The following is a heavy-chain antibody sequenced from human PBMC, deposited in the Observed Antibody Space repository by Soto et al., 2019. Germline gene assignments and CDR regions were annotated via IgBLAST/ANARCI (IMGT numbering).Heavy chain of an antibody. D-gene: IGHD6-13*01. Sequence: ASVKVSCKASGGTFSSYAISWVRQAPGQGLEWMGGIIPIFGTANYAQKFQGRVTITADESTSTAYMELSSLRSEDTAVYYCARDPPIAPPGGVLFSWGQGTLVTVSS. CDR2: IIPIFGTA. V-gene: IGHV1-69*13. CDR1: GGTFSSYA. J-gene: IGHJ5*02. CDR3: ARDPPIAPPGGVLFS.